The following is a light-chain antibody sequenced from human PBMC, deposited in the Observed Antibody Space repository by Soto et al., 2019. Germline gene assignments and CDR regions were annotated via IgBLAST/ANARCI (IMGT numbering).Light chain of an antibody. CDR2: AAS. CDR3: QQSFAVPPT. J-gene: IGKJ1*01. V-gene: IGKV1-39*01. CDR1: ETVSIY. Sequence: DIQMTQSPSSLSASVGDRVTIDCRANETVSIYLNWYQQKLGKAPKLLIYAASTLQTGVPSRFSGSGSGRDFTLTISSLQPDDFATYLCQQSFAVPPTFGQGTKVEVK.